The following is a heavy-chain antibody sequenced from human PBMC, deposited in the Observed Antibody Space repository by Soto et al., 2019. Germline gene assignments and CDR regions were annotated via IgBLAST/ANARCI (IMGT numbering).Heavy chain of an antibody. CDR1: GITFSNYG. V-gene: IGHV3-33*01. CDR3: ARDLHSRYFDL. CDR2: IWYDGSNK. Sequence: QVKLVESRGGVVQPGRSLRLSCAASGITFSNYGMHWVRQAPGKGLEWLAVIWYDGSNKYYADSLKGRFTISRDNSKNTLYLQMDSLSAEDTAVYYCARDLHSRYFDLWGRGTLVTVSS. J-gene: IGHJ2*01.